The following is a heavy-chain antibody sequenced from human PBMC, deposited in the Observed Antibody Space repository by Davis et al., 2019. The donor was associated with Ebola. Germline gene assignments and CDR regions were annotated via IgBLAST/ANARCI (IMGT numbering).Heavy chain of an antibody. D-gene: IGHD6-13*01. CDR1: GFSFSSYA. J-gene: IGHJ4*02. V-gene: IGHV3-23*01. CDR2: ITGRGGSK. CDR3: TRVSSSWSQAYFFDF. Sequence: GESLKISCTASGFSFSSYAMSWVRQAPGKGLEWVSAITGRGGSKYYLDSVQGRYIISRDNSKNTVYLQMTSLRAEDTAIYYCTRVSSSWSQAYFFDFWGRGALVTVSS.